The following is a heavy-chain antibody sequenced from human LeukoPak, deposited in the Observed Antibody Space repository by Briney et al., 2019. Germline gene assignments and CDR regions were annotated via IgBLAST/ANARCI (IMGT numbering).Heavy chain of an antibody. CDR2: IYHSGST. V-gene: IGHV4-38-2*02. J-gene: IGHJ5*02. D-gene: IGHD4-23*01. Sequence: PSETLSLTCIVSGYSISSGYYWGWIRQPPGKGLEWIGSIYHSGSTYYYPSLKSRVTISVDTSKNQFSLKLSSVTAADTAVYYCARSKRWGFDPWGQGTLVTVSS. CDR3: ARSKRWGFDP. CDR1: GYSISSGYY.